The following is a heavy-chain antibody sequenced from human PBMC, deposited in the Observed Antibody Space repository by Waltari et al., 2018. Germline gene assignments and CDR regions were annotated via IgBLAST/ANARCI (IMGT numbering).Heavy chain of an antibody. V-gene: IGHV4-4*02. J-gene: IGHJ4*02. CDR2: VHHSGQT. D-gene: IGHD2-2*01. CDR3: AGVRAIGLFFDY. Sequence: QVQLQESGQGLVKPSGTLSLTCAVSGDSGSGNYWWSWVRQSPEKGLEWIGQVHHSGQTHYNPSIQSRVTISVDSPKNHFSLTLKSVTAADTAVYYCAGVRAIGLFFDYWGRGTLVTVSS. CDR1: GDSGSGNYW.